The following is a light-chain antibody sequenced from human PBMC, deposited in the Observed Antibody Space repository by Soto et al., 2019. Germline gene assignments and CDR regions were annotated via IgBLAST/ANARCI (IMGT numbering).Light chain of an antibody. V-gene: IGLV2-23*02. Sequence: QSVLTQPASVSGSPAQSITVSCTVGSYNFVSWYQQHPGKAPKVLIYEVSKRPSGVSDRFSGSKSGNTASLTISGLQAEDEADYYCCSDAGRSTYVFGTGTKVTVL. J-gene: IGLJ1*01. CDR2: EVS. CDR1: GSYNF. CDR3: CSDAGRSTYV.